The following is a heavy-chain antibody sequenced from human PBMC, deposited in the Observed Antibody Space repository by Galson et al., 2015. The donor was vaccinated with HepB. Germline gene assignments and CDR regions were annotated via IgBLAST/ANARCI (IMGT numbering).Heavy chain of an antibody. CDR3: ARRVLGSKLSDGMDV. D-gene: IGHD7-27*01. J-gene: IGHJ6*02. V-gene: IGHV5-10-1*01. CDR2: IDPSDSYT. Sequence: QSGAEVKKPGESLRISCKGSGYSFTSYWISWVRQMPGKGLEWMGRIDPSDSYTNYSPSFQGHVTISADKSISTAYLQWSSLKASDTAMYYCARRVLGSKLSDGMDVWGQGTTVTVSS. CDR1: GYSFTSYW.